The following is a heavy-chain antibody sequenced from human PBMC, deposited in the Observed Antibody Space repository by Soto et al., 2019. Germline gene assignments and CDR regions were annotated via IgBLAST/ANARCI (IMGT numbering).Heavy chain of an antibody. CDR3: ARSGYNWNDGARGYFDY. CDR1: GFTFSSYE. Sequence: GGSLRLSCAASGFTFSSYEMNWVRQAPGKGLEWVSYISSSGRTIYYADSVKGRFTISRDNAKNPLYLQMNSLRAEDTAVYYCARSGYNWNDGARGYFDYWGQGTLVTVSS. D-gene: IGHD1-20*01. J-gene: IGHJ4*02. CDR2: ISSSGRTI. V-gene: IGHV3-48*03.